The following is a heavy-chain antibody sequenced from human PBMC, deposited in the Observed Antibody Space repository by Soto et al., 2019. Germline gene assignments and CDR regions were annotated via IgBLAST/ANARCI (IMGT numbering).Heavy chain of an antibody. CDR3: AKLSCTSSTCYFPGWFDP. D-gene: IGHD2-2*01. CDR2: VYYSGSS. J-gene: IGHJ5*02. Sequence: SETLSLTCTVSGDSISGGASFWSWIRQPPGKGLEWIANVYYSGSSYYNPSLKSRLTISVDTTKNQFSLQLKSMTAADTAVYYCAKLSCTSSTCYFPGWFDPWGQGTLVTVYS. CDR1: GDSISGGASF. V-gene: IGHV4-31*03.